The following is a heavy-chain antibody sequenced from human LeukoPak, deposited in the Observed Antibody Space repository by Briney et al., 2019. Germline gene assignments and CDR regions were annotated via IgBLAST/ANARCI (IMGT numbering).Heavy chain of an antibody. CDR1: GGSISSYY. CDR3: ARGGGTGGKFDS. V-gene: IGHV4-4*07. D-gene: IGHD2-15*01. CDR2: VYTTGKT. Sequence: PSETLSLTCTVSGGSISSYYWSWIRQPPGKGLEWIGRVYTTGKTNYNPSLESRVTMSVDTSKNQFSLEVNSVTAAGTAVYYCARGGGTGGKFDSWGQGTLVTVSS. J-gene: IGHJ4*02.